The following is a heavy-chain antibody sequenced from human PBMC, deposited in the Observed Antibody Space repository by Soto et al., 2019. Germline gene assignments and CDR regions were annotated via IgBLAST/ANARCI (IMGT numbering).Heavy chain of an antibody. CDR3: AADYTAGYYWYYYGMDV. CDR1: GFTFTSSA. J-gene: IGHJ6*02. D-gene: IGHD3-16*01. CDR2: IVVGSGNT. V-gene: IGHV1-58*01. Sequence: SVKVSCKASGFTFTSSAVQWVRQARGQRLEWIGWIVVGSGNTNYAQKFQERVTITRDMSTGTAYMELSSLRSEDTAVYYCAADYTAGYYWYYYGMDVWGQGTTVTVSS.